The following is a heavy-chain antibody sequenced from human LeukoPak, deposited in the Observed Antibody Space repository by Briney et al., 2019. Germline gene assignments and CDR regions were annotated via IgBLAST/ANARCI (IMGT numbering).Heavy chain of an antibody. Sequence: GASVKVSCKASGYTFTSYYMHWVRQAPGQGLEWMGIINPSGGSTSYAQKFQGRVTMTRDTSTSTVYMELRSLRSDDTAVYYCARGYHYYDSSGPSDYWGQGTLVTVSS. V-gene: IGHV1-46*01. CDR1: GYTFTSYY. J-gene: IGHJ4*02. CDR2: INPSGGST. D-gene: IGHD3-22*01. CDR3: ARGYHYYDSSGPSDY.